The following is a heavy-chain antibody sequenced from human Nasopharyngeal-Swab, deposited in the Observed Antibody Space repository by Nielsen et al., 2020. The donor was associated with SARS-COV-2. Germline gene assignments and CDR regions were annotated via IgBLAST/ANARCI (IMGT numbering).Heavy chain of an antibody. V-gene: IGHV3-15*01. D-gene: IGHD3-3*01. Sequence: VRQAPGKRLEWVGRIKSKTDGGTTDYAAPVKGRFTISRDDSKNTLYLQMNSLKTEDTAVYYCTTAITIFGVVIPGGYWGQGTLVTISS. CDR3: TTAITIFGVVIPGGY. J-gene: IGHJ4*02. CDR2: IKSKTDGGTT.